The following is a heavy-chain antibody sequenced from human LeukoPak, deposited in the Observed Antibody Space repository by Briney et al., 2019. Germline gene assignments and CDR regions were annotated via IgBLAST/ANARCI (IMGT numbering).Heavy chain of an antibody. V-gene: IGHV1-2*02. CDR2: FNPDSGGT. J-gene: IGHJ4*02. CDR1: GYTFTGYY. CDR3: ARGWQYLDY. Sequence: ASVKVSCKASGYTFTGYYLHWVRQPPGQGLEWMGWFNPDSGGTNYAQTFQGKVTMTRDSSISTAYMELSSLKSDDTAVYYCARGWQYLDYWGQGTLVTVSS.